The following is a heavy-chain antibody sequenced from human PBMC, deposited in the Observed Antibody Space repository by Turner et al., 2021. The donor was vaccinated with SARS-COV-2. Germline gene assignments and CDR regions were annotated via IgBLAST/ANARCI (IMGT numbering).Heavy chain of an antibody. CDR3: STDLGLGSHY. V-gene: IGHV3-15*01. J-gene: IGHJ4*02. D-gene: IGHD3-10*01. CDR1: GFTFSNAW. CDR2: IKSKTDGGTT. Sequence: EVQLVESGGGLVKPGGSLRLSCAASGFTFSNAWMSWVRKDPGKGLEWVGRIKSKTDGGTTDYAAPVKGRFTISRDGSKNTLYLQMNSLKTEDTAVYYCSTDLGLGSHYWGQGTLVTVSS.